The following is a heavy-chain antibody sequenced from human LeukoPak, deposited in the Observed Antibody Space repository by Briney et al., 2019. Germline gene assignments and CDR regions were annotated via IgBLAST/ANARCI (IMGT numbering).Heavy chain of an antibody. V-gene: IGHV3-21*01. Sequence: GGSLRLSCAASGFTLSSSEMDWVRQAPGKGLEWVSSISSSSSYIYYADSVKGRFTISRDNAKNSLYLQMNSLRAEDTAVYYCARKYCSGGSCYRDYYYYYMDVWGKGTTVTVSS. CDR1: GFTLSSSE. CDR3: ARKYCSGGSCYRDYYYYYMDV. J-gene: IGHJ6*03. CDR2: ISSSSSYI. D-gene: IGHD2-15*01.